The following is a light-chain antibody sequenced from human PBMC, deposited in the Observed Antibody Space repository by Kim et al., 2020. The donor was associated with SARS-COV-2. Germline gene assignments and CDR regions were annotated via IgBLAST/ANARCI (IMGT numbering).Light chain of an antibody. V-gene: IGLV2-8*01. Sequence: GQSVPISCTGTSNVVGDYNHVSWYQQHPGKAPKLMIYQVPTRPSGVPDRFSGSKSGNTASLTVSGLQAEDEGDYYCSSYAGKKNVLFGGGTQLTVL. J-gene: IGLJ2*01. CDR2: QVP. CDR3: SSYAGKKNVL. CDR1: SNVVGDYNH.